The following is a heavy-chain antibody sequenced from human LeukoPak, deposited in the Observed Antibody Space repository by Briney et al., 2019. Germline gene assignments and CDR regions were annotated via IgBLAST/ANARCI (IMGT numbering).Heavy chain of an antibody. CDR3: ARLNFRGGEALHFDS. CDR2: IHSDGTT. V-gene: IGHV4-4*09. Sequence: SETLSLTCSVSGGSLTNYYWGWIRQPPGKGLEFIGYIHSDGTTNYDSSLQSRVAISLDTSKIQFSLKLYSVTAADTALYFCARLNFRGGEALHFDSWGQGTLVTVSS. J-gene: IGHJ4*02. CDR1: GGSLTNYY. D-gene: IGHD3-16*01.